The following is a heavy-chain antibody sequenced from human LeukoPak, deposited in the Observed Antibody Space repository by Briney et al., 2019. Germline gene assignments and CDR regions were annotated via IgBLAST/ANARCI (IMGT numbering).Heavy chain of an antibody. Sequence: SETLSLTCTVSGGSIGSYYWTWIRQPPGKGLEYIGYIYYTGGTNYNPSLKSRVTISVDTSKNQFSLKLSSVTAADTAVYFCAKYGNSGWVIDNWGQGTLVTVSS. J-gene: IGHJ4*02. CDR1: GGSIGSYY. D-gene: IGHD6-19*01. CDR2: IYYTGGT. CDR3: AKYGNSGWVIDN. V-gene: IGHV4-59*08.